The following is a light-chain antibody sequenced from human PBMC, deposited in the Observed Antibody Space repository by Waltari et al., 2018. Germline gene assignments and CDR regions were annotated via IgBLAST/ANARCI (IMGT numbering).Light chain of an antibody. Sequence: QSALTQPASVSGSPGQSITISCTGTSSAVGAYTYVSWYQQYPGTAPKVMIFHVSTRPSGVSDRFSGSKSANTASLTISGLQAEDEADYYCSSYTSSHTYVFGTGTKVTVL. CDR1: SSAVGAYTY. CDR3: SSYTSSHTYV. J-gene: IGLJ1*01. CDR2: HVS. V-gene: IGLV2-14*03.